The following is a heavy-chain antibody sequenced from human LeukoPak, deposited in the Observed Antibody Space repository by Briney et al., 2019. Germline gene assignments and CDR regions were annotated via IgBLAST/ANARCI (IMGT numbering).Heavy chain of an antibody. V-gene: IGHV4-59*01. CDR2: IYYSGST. CDR1: GGSISSYY. D-gene: IGHD1-20*01. J-gene: IGHJ6*02. CDR3: ARALRARITGTTASVYGMDV. Sequence: SETLSLTCTASGGSISSYYWSWIRQPPGKGLEWIGYIYYSGSTNYNPSLKSRDTISVDTSKNQFSLKLSSVTAADTAVYYCARALRARITGTTASVYGMDVWGQGTTVTVSS.